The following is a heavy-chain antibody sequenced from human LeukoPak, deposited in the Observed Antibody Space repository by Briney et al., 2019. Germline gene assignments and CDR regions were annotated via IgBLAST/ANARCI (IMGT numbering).Heavy chain of an antibody. CDR1: VDSVSSNSAA. D-gene: IGHD2-21*01. V-gene: IGHV6-1*01. Sequence: SQTLSLTCAVSVDSVSSNSAAWNWIRQSPSRCLEWLGRTYYRSKGYTDYAVSVKSRITINPDTSKNQFSLQLNSVTPEDTAVYYCAREMRVVIAAYYFDYWGQGTLVTVSS. CDR3: AREMRVVIAAYYFDY. CDR2: TYYRSKGYT. J-gene: IGHJ4*02.